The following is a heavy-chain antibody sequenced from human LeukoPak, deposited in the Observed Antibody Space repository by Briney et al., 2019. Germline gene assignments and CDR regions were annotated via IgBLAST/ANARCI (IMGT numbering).Heavy chain of an antibody. V-gene: IGHV3-33*04. D-gene: IGHD6-19*01. J-gene: IGHJ6*02. CDR1: GFTFSGYG. CDR2: MWSDGNRK. CDR3: ARVPLGDSSGWTTVARYYYYYYGMDV. Sequence: GGSLRLSCEASGFTFSGYGFHWVRQAPGKGLEWVAVMWSDGNRKYYADSVKGRFTISRDNSKNTLYLQMNSLRAEDTAVYYCARVPLGDSSGWTTVARYYYYYYGMDVWGQGTTVTVSS.